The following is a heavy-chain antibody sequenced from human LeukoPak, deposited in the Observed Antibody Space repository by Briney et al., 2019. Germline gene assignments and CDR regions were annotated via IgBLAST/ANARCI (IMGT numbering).Heavy chain of an antibody. CDR2: IFSNDEK. Sequence: SRPTLVNPTETLTLTCTVSGFSLSNARMGVSWIRQPPVKARERLAHIFSNDEKSYSTSLKSRLTISKDTSKSQVVLTMTNMDPVDTATYYCARSYYYDSSGYYGYYFDYWGQGTLVTVSS. CDR3: ARSYYYDSSGYYGYYFDY. J-gene: IGHJ4*02. D-gene: IGHD3-22*01. CDR1: GFSLSNARMG. V-gene: IGHV2-26*01.